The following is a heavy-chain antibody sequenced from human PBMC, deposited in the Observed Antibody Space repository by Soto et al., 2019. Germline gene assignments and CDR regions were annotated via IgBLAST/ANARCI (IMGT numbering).Heavy chain of an antibody. V-gene: IGHV1-18*01. CDR2: INTYKGNI. J-gene: IGHJ4*02. D-gene: IGHD1-26*01. Sequence: QVQLVQSGAEVKKPGASVRVSCKSSGYTFTDYGITWVRQAPGQGLEWMGWINTYKGNINYAQRLQGRVTMTTDTSTSTAYMELRSLTSDDTAVYYCARDRGGYKHFDCWGQGALVTVSS. CDR3: ARDRGGYKHFDC. CDR1: GYTFTDYG.